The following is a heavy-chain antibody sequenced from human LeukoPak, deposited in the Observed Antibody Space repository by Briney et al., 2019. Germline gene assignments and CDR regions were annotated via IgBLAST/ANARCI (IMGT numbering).Heavy chain of an antibody. Sequence: SETLSLTCGVSGGSISSTNWWSWVRQPPGQGLEWIGEISLSGRTDYNPSLKSRVTISVDTSKNQFFLKLSSVTAADTAVYYCARGRRIAVIVVEGMDVWGQGTTVTVSS. V-gene: IGHV4-4*02. CDR1: GGSISSTNW. CDR3: ARGRRIAVIVVEGMDV. J-gene: IGHJ6*02. CDR2: ISLSGRT. D-gene: IGHD3-22*01.